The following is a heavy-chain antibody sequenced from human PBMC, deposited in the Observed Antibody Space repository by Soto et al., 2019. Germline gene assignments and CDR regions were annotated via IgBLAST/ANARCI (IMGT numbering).Heavy chain of an antibody. V-gene: IGHV1-18*01. D-gene: IGHD2-2*01. CDR1: GYTFTSYG. J-gene: IGHJ6*02. CDR2: ISAYNGNT. CDR3: TRDTRSGIVLVPADMYYYYGMAF. Sequence: QVQRVQSGAEVKKPGASVKVSCKASGYTFTSYGISWVRQAPGQGLEWMGWISAYNGNTNYAQKLQGRVTMTTDTFTSAAWMGLRSLRADYTAVYYCTRDTRSGIVLVPADMYYYYGMAFWGQGNTFTVSS.